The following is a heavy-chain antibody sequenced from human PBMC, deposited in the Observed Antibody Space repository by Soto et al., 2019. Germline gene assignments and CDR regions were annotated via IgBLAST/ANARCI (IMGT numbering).Heavy chain of an antibody. D-gene: IGHD3-22*01. Sequence: ASVKVSCKASGYTFTGYYMHWVRQAPGQGLEWMGWIKPNSGGTNYAQKFQGWVTMTRDTSISTAYMELSSLRSEDTAVYYCARDYYDSSGFGYWGQGTLVTVSS. CDR1: GYTFTGYY. V-gene: IGHV1-2*04. CDR3: ARDYYDSSGFGY. J-gene: IGHJ4*02. CDR2: IKPNSGGT.